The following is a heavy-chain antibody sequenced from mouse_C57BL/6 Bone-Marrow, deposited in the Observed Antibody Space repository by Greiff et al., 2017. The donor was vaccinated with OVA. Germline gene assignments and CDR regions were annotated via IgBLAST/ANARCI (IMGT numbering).Heavy chain of an antibody. CDR1: GYTFTSYW. CDR2: IDPSDSYT. V-gene: IGHV1-59*01. D-gene: IGHD2-4*01. CDR3: ARGYDYEDWYFGV. Sequence: VQLQQPGAELVRPGTSVKLSCKASGYTFTSYWMHWVKQRPGQGLEWIGVIDPSDSYTNYNQKFKGKATLTVDTSSSTAYMQLSSLTSEDSAVYYCARGYDYEDWYFGVWGTGTTVTVSS. J-gene: IGHJ1*03.